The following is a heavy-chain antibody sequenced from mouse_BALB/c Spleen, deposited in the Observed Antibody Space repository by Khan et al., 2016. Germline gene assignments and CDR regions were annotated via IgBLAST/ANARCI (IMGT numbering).Heavy chain of an antibody. CDR2: IWGGGST. J-gene: IGHJ4*01. D-gene: IGHD2-2*01. CDR1: GFSLTDYG. Sequence: QVQLKESGPGLVAPSQSLSITCTVSGFSLTDYGVSWIRQPPGKGLEWLGVIWGGGSTYYNSALNSRLSISKDNSKSQVFLKMNSLQTDDRARYYCAKQKGRSGYTGGAMDYWGQGTSVTVSS. V-gene: IGHV2-6-5*01. CDR3: AKQKGRSGYTGGAMDY.